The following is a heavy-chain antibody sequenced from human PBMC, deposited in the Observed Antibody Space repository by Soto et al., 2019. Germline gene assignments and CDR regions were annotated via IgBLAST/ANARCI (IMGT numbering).Heavy chain of an antibody. CDR1: GDSVSSYY. CDR2: IYISGNT. CDR3: ARGVLRYYHYGMDV. Sequence: QVQLQESGPGLVKPSETLSLSCTVSGDSVSSYYWSWIRQLPGRGLEWIGYIYISGNTNYNPSLKSRVTISRDTSKNQFSLNLKSVTAADTAVYYCARGVLRYYHYGMDVRGQGTTVTVSS. V-gene: IGHV4-59*02. J-gene: IGHJ6*02.